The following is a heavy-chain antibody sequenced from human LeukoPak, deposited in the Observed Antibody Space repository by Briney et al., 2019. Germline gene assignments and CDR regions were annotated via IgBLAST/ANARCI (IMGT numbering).Heavy chain of an antibody. CDR1: GGSISSSSYY. CDR2: IYYSGST. Sequence: SETLSLTCTVSGGSISSSSYYLGWIRQPPGKGLEWIGSIYYSGSTYYNPSLKSRVTISVDTSKNQFSLKLSSVTAADTAVYYCARLVLELSSTAGHWGQGTLVTVSS. J-gene: IGHJ4*02. D-gene: IGHD1-7*01. V-gene: IGHV4-39*01. CDR3: ARLVLELSSTAGH.